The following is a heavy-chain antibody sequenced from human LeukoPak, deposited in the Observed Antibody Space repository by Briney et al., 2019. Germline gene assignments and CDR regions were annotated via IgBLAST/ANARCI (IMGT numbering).Heavy chain of an antibody. CDR1: GYSFTSYW. CDR3: ARGASYCSSTSCHPDY. D-gene: IGHD2-2*01. CDR2: IYPGDSDT. Sequence: GESLKISCKGSGYSFTSYWIGWVRQMPGKGLEWMGIIYPGDSDTRYSPSFQGQVTISADKSISTAYLQWSSLKASDTAMYYCARGASYCSSTSCHPDYWGQGTLVTVSS. J-gene: IGHJ4*02. V-gene: IGHV5-51*01.